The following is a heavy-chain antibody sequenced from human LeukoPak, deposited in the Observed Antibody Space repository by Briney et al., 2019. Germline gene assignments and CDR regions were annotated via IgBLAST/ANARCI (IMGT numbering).Heavy chain of an antibody. CDR1: GFTFSSYW. CDR2: INSDRSST. J-gene: IGHJ4*02. D-gene: IGHD3-22*01. Sequence: GGSLRLSCAASGFTFSSYWMHWVRQAPGKGLVWVSRINSDRSSTSYADSVKGRFTISRDSAKNTLYLQMNSLRAEDTAVYYCARDGRDYYDSSGYYQTRVYFDYWGQGTLVTVSS. CDR3: ARDGRDYYDSSGYYQTRVYFDY. V-gene: IGHV3-74*01.